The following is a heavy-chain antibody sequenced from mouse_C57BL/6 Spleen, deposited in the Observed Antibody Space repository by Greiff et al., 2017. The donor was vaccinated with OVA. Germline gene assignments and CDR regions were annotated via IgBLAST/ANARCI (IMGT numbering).Heavy chain of an antibody. J-gene: IGHJ1*03. CDR3: ARPFGLRAEWYFDV. CDR2: IHPNSGST. D-gene: IGHD2-4*01. Sequence: QVQLQQPGAELVKPGASVKLFCKASGYTFTSYWMHWVKQRPGQGLEWIGMIHPNSGSTNYNEKFKSKATLTVDKSSSTAYMQLSSLTSEDSAVYYCARPFGLRAEWYFDVWGTGTTVTVSS. CDR1: GYTFTSYW. V-gene: IGHV1-64*01.